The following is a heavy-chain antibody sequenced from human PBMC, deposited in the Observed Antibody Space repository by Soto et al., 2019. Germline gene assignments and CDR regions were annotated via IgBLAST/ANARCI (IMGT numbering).Heavy chain of an antibody. CDR1: GGTFSSYA. CDR3: ARSLVVVVIEDAFDI. J-gene: IGHJ3*02. Sequence: ASVKVSCNASGGTFSSYAIGWVRQAPGQGLEWMGGIIPIFGTANYAQKFQGRVTITADESTSTAYMELSSLRSEDTAVYYCARSLVVVVIEDAFDIWGQGTMVTVSS. CDR2: IIPIFGTA. D-gene: IGHD3-22*01. V-gene: IGHV1-69*13.